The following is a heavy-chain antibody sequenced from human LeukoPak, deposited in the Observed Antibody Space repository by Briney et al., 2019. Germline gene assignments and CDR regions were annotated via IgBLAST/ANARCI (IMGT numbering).Heavy chain of an antibody. Sequence: SETLSLTCTVSGGSISSYFWSWIRQPPGKGLGWIGYIYYSGSTNYNPSLKSRVTISVDTSKNQFSLKLSSVTAADTAVYYCARTLYGSGSYFDYWGQGTLVTVSS. V-gene: IGHV4-59*01. CDR1: GGSISSYF. CDR2: IYYSGST. D-gene: IGHD3-10*01. J-gene: IGHJ4*02. CDR3: ARTLYGSGSYFDY.